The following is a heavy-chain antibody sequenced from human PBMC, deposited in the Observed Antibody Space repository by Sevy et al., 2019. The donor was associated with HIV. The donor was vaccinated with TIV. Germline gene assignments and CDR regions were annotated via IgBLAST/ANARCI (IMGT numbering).Heavy chain of an antibody. CDR3: ARSNWVTATNGFSKSYYFDY. D-gene: IGHD7-27*01. CDR2: INTSGST. CDR1: GDSFSSYF. Sequence: SETLSLTCTVSGDSFSSYFLAWIRQPAGKGLEWIGRINTSGSTNYNPSLKSRVTMSVDTSKSQFSLKVTSLTAADTAIYFCARSNWVTATNGFSKSYYFDYWGQGSLVTVSS. V-gene: IGHV4-4*07. J-gene: IGHJ4*02.